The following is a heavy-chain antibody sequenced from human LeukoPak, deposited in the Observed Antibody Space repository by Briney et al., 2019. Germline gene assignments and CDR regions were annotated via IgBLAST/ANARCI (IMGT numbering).Heavy chain of an antibody. Sequence: GGSLRLSCAASGFTVSRNYMSWVRQAPGKGLEWVSVIYSGGSTYYADSVKGRFTISRDNSKNTLYLQMNSLRAEDTAVYYCARAPTPPGYYGSGSYDYWGQGTLVTVSS. D-gene: IGHD3-10*01. CDR1: GFTVSRNY. CDR2: IYSGGST. J-gene: IGHJ4*02. CDR3: ARAPTPPGYYGSGSYDY. V-gene: IGHV3-66*01.